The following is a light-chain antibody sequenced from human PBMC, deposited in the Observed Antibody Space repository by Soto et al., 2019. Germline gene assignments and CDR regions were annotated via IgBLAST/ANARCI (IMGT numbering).Light chain of an antibody. CDR2: EVS. CDR1: SSDVGGYNY. Sequence: QSVLTQPPSASGSPGQSVAISCTGTSSDVGGYNYVSWYQQHPGKAPKLMIYEVSNRPSGVSNRFSGSKSGNTASLTISGLQAEDEADYYCSSYTSSSTYVFGTGTK. CDR3: SSYTSSSTYV. J-gene: IGLJ1*01. V-gene: IGLV2-14*01.